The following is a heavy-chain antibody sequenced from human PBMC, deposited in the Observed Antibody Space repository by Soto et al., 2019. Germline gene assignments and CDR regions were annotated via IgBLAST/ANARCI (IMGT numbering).Heavy chain of an antibody. V-gene: IGHV1-69*06. D-gene: IGHD3-10*01. CDR2: IIPIFGTA. CDR3: ARDNGSGSYLEGYYYYGMDV. CDR1: GGTFSSYA. J-gene: IGHJ6*02. Sequence: SVKVSCKASGGTFSSYAISWVRQAPGQGLEWMGGIIPIFGTANYAQKFQGRVTITADKSTSTAYMELSSLRSEDTAVYYCARDNGSGSYLEGYYYYGMDVWGQGTTVTVS.